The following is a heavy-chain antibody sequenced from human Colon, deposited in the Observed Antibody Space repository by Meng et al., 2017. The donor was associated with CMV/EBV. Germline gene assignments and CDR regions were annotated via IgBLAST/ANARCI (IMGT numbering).Heavy chain of an antibody. J-gene: IGHJ6*02. CDR2: INPSGGST. Sequence: ASVKVSCKASGYTVTTYYMHWVRQATGQGLEWMGMINPSGGSTTYAQKFQGRLTVTRDTSTSTVYLELSSLRSDDTAVYYCARGGLRYSGQGFGELWIYYSGMDVWGQGTTVTVSS. CDR3: ARGGLRYSGQGFGELWIYYSGMDV. D-gene: IGHD5-12*01. V-gene: IGHV1-46*01. CDR1: GYTVTTYY.